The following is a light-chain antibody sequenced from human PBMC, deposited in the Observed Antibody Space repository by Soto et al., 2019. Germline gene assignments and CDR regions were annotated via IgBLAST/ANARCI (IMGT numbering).Light chain of an antibody. Sequence: DIQMTQSPSTLSASVGDRVTITCRASQSVSIWLAWYQQKAGKAPELLMYKASSLEGGVPSRFSGSGSRTEFTLTISSLQPDDFATYYCQQYNSNPWTFGQGTKVEFK. CDR3: QQYNSNPWT. CDR1: QSVSIW. CDR2: KAS. J-gene: IGKJ1*01. V-gene: IGKV1-5*03.